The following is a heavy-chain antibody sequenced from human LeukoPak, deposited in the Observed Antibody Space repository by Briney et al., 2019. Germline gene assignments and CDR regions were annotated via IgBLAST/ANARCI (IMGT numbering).Heavy chain of an antibody. D-gene: IGHD6-6*01. CDR1: GGSFSGYY. CDR3: VSQIAASFDY. Sequence: PSETLSLACAVYGGSFSGYYWGWIRQPPGKGLEWIGEINHSGSTNYNPSLKSRVTISVDTSKNQFSLKLSSVTAADTAAYYCVSQIAASFDYWGQGTLVTVSS. CDR2: INHSGST. V-gene: IGHV4-34*01. J-gene: IGHJ4*02.